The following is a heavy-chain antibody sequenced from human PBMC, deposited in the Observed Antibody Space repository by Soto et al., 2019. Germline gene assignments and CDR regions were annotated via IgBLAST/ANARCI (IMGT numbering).Heavy chain of an antibody. V-gene: IGHV3-48*02. Sequence: GGTLRLSREAHEFNFSRYSMNWVRQAPGKGKKWVSYISSSSSTIYYTETVKGSFTISRDNAKNSLYLQMNSLRDEDTAVYYCARDGLGNSTGDAFDIWGQGT. J-gene: IGHJ3*02. CDR1: EFNFSRYS. CDR2: ISSSSSTI. D-gene: IGHD4-4*01. CDR3: ARDGLGNSTGDAFDI.